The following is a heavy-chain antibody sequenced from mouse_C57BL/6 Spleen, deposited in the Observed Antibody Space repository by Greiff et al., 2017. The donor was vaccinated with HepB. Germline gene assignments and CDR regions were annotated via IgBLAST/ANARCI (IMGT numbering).Heavy chain of an antibody. CDR1: GYSITSGYY. J-gene: IGHJ3*01. CDR2: ISYDGSN. CDR3: AREGADDGYYFAY. Sequence: EVKLMESGPGLVKPSQSLSLTCSVTGYSITSGYYWNWIRQFPGNKLEWMGYISYDGSNNYNPSLKNRISITRDTSKNQFFLKLNSVTTEDTATYYCAREGADDGYYFAYWGQGTLVTVSA. V-gene: IGHV3-6*01. D-gene: IGHD2-3*01.